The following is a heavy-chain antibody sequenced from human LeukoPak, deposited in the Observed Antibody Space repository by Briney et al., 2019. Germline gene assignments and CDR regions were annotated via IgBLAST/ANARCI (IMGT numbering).Heavy chain of an antibody. D-gene: IGHD3-10*01. J-gene: IGHJ4*02. V-gene: IGHV3-30-3*01. CDR1: GFTFSSYA. Sequence: GGSLRLSCAASGFTFSSYAMHWVRQAPGKGLEWVAVISYDGSNKYYADSVKGRFTISRDNSKNTLYLQMSSLRAEDTAVYYCAKDMGYFDYWGQGTLVTVSS. CDR2: ISYDGSNK. CDR3: AKDMGYFDY.